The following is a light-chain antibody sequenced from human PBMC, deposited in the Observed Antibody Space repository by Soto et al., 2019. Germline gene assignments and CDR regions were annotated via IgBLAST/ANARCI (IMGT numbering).Light chain of an antibody. V-gene: IGKV3-15*01. Sequence: EIGMTHSPAALSVYPGQTATLSCRAGQNIHTNLAWYQQKPGQAPRLLFYGASTGATGLPARFSGSGSGTDFTLTISRLEPEDFAVYFCQQYGSSPTTFGQGTKVDI. CDR2: GAS. J-gene: IGKJ1*01. CDR3: QQYGSSPTT. CDR1: QNIHTN.